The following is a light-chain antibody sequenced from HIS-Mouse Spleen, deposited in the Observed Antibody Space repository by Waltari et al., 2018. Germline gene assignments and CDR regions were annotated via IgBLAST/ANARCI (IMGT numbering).Light chain of an antibody. J-gene: IGKJ4*01. V-gene: IGKV2-28*01. CDR1: QSLLHSNGYNY. Sequence: IVMTQSPLSLPVTPRQPASISCRSSQSLLHSNGYNYLDWYLQKPGQSPQLLIYLGSNRASGVPDRFSGSGSGTDFTLKISRVEAEDVGVYYCMQALQTPQLTFGGGTKVEIK. CDR3: MQALQTPQLT. CDR2: LGS.